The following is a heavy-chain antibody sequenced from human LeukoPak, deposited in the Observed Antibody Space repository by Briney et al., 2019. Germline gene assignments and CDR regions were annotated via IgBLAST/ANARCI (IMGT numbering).Heavy chain of an antibody. CDR1: GFTFSDYY. Sequence: GGSLRLSCAASGFTFSDYYMSWIREAPGKGMEWVSYISSSGSTIYYADSVKGRFTISRDNAKNSLYLQMNSLRAEDTAVYYCAREFDIVGATGDYWGQGTLVTVSS. V-gene: IGHV3-11*01. CDR2: ISSSGSTI. CDR3: AREFDIVGATGDY. J-gene: IGHJ4*02. D-gene: IGHD1-26*01.